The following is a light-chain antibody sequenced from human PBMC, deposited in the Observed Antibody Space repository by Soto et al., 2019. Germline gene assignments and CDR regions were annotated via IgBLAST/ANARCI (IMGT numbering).Light chain of an antibody. V-gene: IGKV1-9*01. CDR3: QQLTSYPGT. J-gene: IGKJ5*01. CDR2: AAS. CDR1: QGISSY. Sequence: DIQLTQSPSFLSASVGDRVTITCRASQGISSYLAWYQQRPGKAPKLLIYAASTLQSGVPSRFSGSGSGTEFTLTISSLQPEDFATYYCQQLTSYPGTFGQGTRLEIK.